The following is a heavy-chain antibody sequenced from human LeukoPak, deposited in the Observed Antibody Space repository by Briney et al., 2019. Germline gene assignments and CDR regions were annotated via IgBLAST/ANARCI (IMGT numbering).Heavy chain of an antibody. CDR1: GFTFGTYA. CDR2: ISDDGDNK. J-gene: IGHJ3*01. V-gene: IGHV3-30-3*01. CDR3: ARVGDISEGAFDF. D-gene: IGHD2-21*02. Sequence: GDSLRLSCAASGFTFGTYAFHWVRQAPGKGLEWVAVISDDGDNKYYADSVKGRFTISRDTSKNTLYLQMNSLRAEDTAIYSCARVGDISEGAFDFWGQGTMVTVSS.